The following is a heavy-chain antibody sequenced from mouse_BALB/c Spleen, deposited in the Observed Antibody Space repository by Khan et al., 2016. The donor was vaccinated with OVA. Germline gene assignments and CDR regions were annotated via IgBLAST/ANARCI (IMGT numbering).Heavy chain of an antibody. CDR1: GYTFTSYT. CDR3: CTDGAYYRNDGWFAY. V-gene: IGHV1-4*01. CDR2: INPSNGYT. J-gene: IGHJ3*01. Sequence: QIQLVQSGAELARPGASVKMSCKASGYTFTSYTIHWIKLTPGQGLEWIGYINPSNGYTNYNQKFKDQATLTADNSSTTAYMQLRSLTSDDSAVYNCCTDGAYYRNDGWFAYWGQGTLVTVSA. D-gene: IGHD2-14*01.